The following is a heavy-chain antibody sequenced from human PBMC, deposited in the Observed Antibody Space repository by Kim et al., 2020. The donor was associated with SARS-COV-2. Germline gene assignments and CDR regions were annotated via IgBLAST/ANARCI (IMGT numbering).Heavy chain of an antibody. J-gene: IGHJ3*02. D-gene: IGHD3-22*01. Sequence: SETLSLTCTVSGGSISSSSYYWGWIRQPPGKGLEWIGSIYYSGSTYYNPSLKSRVTISVDTSKNQFSLKLSSVTAADTAVYYCARDYYDSSGYSLRAFDIWGQGTMVTVSS. CDR1: GGSISSSSYY. CDR2: IYYSGST. CDR3: ARDYYDSSGYSLRAFDI. V-gene: IGHV4-39*01.